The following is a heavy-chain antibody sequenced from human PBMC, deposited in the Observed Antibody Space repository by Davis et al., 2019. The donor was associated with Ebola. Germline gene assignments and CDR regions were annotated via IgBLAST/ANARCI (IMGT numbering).Heavy chain of an antibody. CDR3: ARDRSQIVPWYFDY. V-gene: IGHV3-30-3*01. CDR2: ISYGGNNK. J-gene: IGHJ4*02. Sequence: GESLKISCAASGFTFSSYAMHWVRQAPGKGLEWVAVISYGGNNKYYADSVKGRFTISRDNSKNTLYLQMNSLRAEDTAVYYCARDRSQIVPWYFDYWGQGTLVTVSS. CDR1: GFTFSSYA. D-gene: IGHD6-6*01.